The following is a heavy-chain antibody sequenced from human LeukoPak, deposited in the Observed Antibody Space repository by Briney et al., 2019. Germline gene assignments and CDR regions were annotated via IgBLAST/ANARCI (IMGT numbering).Heavy chain of an antibody. D-gene: IGHD4-17*01. CDR2: IYTSGST. CDR1: GGSISSYY. CDR3: AREPVLPTVTSRYFDL. Sequence: KPSETLSLTCTVSGGSISSYYWSWIRQPAGKGLEWIGRIYTSGSTDYNPSLKSRVTMSVDTSENQFSLKLSSVTAADTAVYYCAREPVLPTVTSRYFDLWGRGTLVTVSS. J-gene: IGHJ2*01. V-gene: IGHV4-4*07.